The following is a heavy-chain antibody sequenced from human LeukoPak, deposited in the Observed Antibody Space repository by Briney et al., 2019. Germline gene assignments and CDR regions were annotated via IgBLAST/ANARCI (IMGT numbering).Heavy chain of an antibody. Sequence: GGSLRLSCAASGFTFSDYWMSWVRQAPGKGLEWVANIKQDGSEEYYVDSVKGRFTISRDNAKNSQYLQMNSLRAEDTAVYYCARDRNRLFDYWGQGTLVTVSS. D-gene: IGHD1-14*01. CDR2: IKQDGSEE. CDR3: ARDRNRLFDY. CDR1: GFTFSDYW. V-gene: IGHV3-7*05. J-gene: IGHJ4*02.